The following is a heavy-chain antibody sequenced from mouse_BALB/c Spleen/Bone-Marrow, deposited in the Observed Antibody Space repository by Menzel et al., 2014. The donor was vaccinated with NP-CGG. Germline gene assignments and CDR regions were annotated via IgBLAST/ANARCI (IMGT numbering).Heavy chain of an antibody. CDR2: IDPANGNT. Sequence: EVQLQQSGAELVKPGASVKLSCTASGFNIKDTYMHWVKQRPEQGLEWIGRIDPANGNTKYDPKFQGNATITADTSSNTAYLQLSSLTSEDTAVYYCVRWELGRAWFAYWGQGTLVTVSA. V-gene: IGHV14-3*02. D-gene: IGHD4-1*01. CDR1: GFNIKDTY. J-gene: IGHJ3*01. CDR3: VRWELGRAWFAY.